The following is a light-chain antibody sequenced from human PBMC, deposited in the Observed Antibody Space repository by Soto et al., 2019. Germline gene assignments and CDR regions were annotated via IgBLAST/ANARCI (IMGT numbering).Light chain of an antibody. CDR3: QQYVNALT. Sequence: DIQMTQSPSSLSASAGDRVTITCQASQDINNHLNWYQQKEGRAPKLLINDASNLETGVPSRFSGSGSGTDFTLTISGLQPEDIATYYCQQYVNALTVGGGTKVEIK. CDR1: QDINNH. J-gene: IGKJ4*01. CDR2: DAS. V-gene: IGKV1-33*01.